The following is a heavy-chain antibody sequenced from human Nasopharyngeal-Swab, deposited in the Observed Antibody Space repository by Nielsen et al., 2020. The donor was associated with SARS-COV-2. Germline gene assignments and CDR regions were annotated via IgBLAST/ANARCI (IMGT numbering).Heavy chain of an antibody. V-gene: IGHV3-23*01. D-gene: IGHD3-22*01. J-gene: IGHJ4*02. CDR3: AKAYYDSTGYPVY. CDR1: GFTFSSYA. Sequence: GESLKISCAASGFTFSSYAMSWVRQAPGKGLEWVSAISGSGGSTYYADSVKGRFTISRDNSKNTLYLQMNSLRAEDTAVYYCAKAYYDSTGYPVYWGQGTLVTVSS. CDR2: ISGSGGST.